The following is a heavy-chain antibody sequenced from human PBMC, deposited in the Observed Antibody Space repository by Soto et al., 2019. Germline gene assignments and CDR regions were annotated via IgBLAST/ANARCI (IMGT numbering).Heavy chain of an antibody. CDR2: IIPIFGTA. CDR1: GGTFSSYA. CDR3: ARVRRVLWFGESYYYYGMDV. J-gene: IGHJ6*02. V-gene: IGHV1-69*01. Sequence: QVQLVQSGAEVQKPGSSVKVSCKASGGTFSSYAISWVRQAPGQGLEWMGGIIPIFGTANYAQKFQGRVTITGDESTCRAYMELSSLRSEDTDVYYCARVRRVLWFGESYYYYGMDVWGRGTTVTVSS. D-gene: IGHD3-10*01.